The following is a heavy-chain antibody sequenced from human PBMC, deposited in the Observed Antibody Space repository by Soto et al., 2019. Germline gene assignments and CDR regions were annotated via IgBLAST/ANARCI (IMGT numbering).Heavy chain of an antibody. D-gene: IGHD3-22*01. V-gene: IGHV2-5*01. Sequence: QITLRESGPTLVKPTQTLTLSCTLSGFSINTGGVGVGWIRQPPGKAPEWLALLYWNDDAWYSPSLRYRLSVSKDASENRVVLTITHLDPTDTGTYYCAKLRAISNKWFFDHWGQGALVTVSS. CDR3: AKLRAISNKWFFDH. CDR2: LYWNDDA. CDR1: GFSINTGGVG. J-gene: IGHJ4*02.